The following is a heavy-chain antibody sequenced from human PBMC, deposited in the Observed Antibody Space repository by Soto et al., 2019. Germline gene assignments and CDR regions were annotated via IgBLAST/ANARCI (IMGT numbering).Heavy chain of an antibody. CDR1: GGSISSYY. CDR3: ARVQVAYYYDSSGPYYFDY. Sequence: SETLSLTCTVSGGSISSYYWSWIRQPPGKGLEWIGYIYYSGSTNYNPSLKSRVTISVDTSKNQFALKLSSVTAADTAVYYCARVQVAYYYDSSGPYYFDYWGQGTLVTVSS. V-gene: IGHV4-59*01. CDR2: IYYSGST. J-gene: IGHJ4*02. D-gene: IGHD3-22*01.